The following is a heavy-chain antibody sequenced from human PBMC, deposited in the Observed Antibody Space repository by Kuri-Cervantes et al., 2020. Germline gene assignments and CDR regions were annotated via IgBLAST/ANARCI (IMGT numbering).Heavy chain of an antibody. CDR1: GFTFSNAW. Sequence: GESLKISCAASGFTFSNAWMSWVRQAPGKGLEWVGRIKSKADGGTTDYAAPVKGRFTISRDDSKNTLYLQMNSLKTEDTAVYYCTTGPYSSSWYLYDYWGQGTLVTVSS. V-gene: IGHV3-15*01. CDR3: TTGPYSSSWYLYDY. J-gene: IGHJ4*02. D-gene: IGHD6-13*01. CDR2: IKSKADGGTT.